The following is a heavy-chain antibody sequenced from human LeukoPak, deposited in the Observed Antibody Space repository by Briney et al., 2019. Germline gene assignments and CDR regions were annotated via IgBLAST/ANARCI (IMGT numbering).Heavy chain of an antibody. J-gene: IGHJ4*02. CDR2: MSYDGGDN. CDR3: ARGSRWLQLGPFDY. V-gene: IGHV3-30*01. D-gene: IGHD5-24*01. Sequence: PGRSLRLSCAASGFTFSSYTMHWVRQAPGKGLEWVAVMSYDGGDNYYADSVKGRFTISRDNSRTTVYLQMNSLRAEDTAVYYCARGSRWLQLGPFDYWGQGTLVTVSS. CDR1: GFTFSSYT.